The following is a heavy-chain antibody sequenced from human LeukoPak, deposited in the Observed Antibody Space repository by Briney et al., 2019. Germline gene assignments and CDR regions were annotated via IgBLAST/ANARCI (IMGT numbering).Heavy chain of an antibody. CDR3: TTVGPSGSYFPLDY. J-gene: IGHJ4*02. V-gene: IGHV3-15*01. CDR2: IKSQRDGGTA. Sequence: PGGSLRLSCVASRFTFIYWMSWVRQAPGKGLEWVGRIKSQRDGGTADYTPPVKGRFTILRDDSKNTLSLQMNSLKTEDTAVYYCTTVGPSGSYFPLDYWGQGTLVTVSS. D-gene: IGHD3-10*01. CDR1: RFTFIYW.